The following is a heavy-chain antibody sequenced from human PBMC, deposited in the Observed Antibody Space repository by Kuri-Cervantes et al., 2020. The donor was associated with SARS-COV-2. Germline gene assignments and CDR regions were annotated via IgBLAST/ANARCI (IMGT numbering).Heavy chain of an antibody. Sequence: GSLRLSCTVSGGSISSSSYYWGWIRQPPGKGLEWIGSIYYSGSTYYNPSLKSRVTISVDTSKNQFSLKLSSVTAADTAVYYCARDPGIAVAGGFDYGGQGTLVTVSS. CDR1: GGSISSSSYY. CDR3: ARDPGIAVAGGFDY. CDR2: IYYSGST. J-gene: IGHJ4*02. V-gene: IGHV4-39*07. D-gene: IGHD6-19*01.